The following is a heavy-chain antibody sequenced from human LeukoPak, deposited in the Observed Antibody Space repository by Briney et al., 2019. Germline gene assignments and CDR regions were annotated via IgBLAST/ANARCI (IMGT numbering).Heavy chain of an antibody. D-gene: IGHD4-17*01. V-gene: IGHV3-23*01. J-gene: IGHJ5*02. CDR3: ARGNPYGDYDWFDP. CDR1: GFTFSSSA. CDR2: ISGSGGST. Sequence: GSLRLSCVASGFTFSSSAMSWVRQAPGKGLEWVSAISGSGGSTYYADSVKGRFTISRDNSKNTLYLQMNSLRAEDTAVYYCARGNPYGDYDWFDPWGQGTLVTVSS.